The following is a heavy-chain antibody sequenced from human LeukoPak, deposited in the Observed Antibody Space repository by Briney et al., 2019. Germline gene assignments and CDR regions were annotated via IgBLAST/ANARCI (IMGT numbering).Heavy chain of an antibody. CDR3: ARPPRHDFDDSRVHDAFDI. Sequence: PSETLSLTCAVYGGSFSGYYWGWIRQPPGKGLEWIGSIYYSGSIWYHPSLKSRVTISVDTSKNQFSLKLTSVTAADTAVYYCARPPRHDFDDSRVHDAFDIWGQGTMVTVSS. CDR2: IYYSGSI. J-gene: IGHJ3*02. D-gene: IGHD2-15*01. CDR1: GGSFSGYY. V-gene: IGHV4-39*01.